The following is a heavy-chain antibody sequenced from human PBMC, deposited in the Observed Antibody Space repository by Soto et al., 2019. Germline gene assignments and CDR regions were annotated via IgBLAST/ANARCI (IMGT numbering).Heavy chain of an antibody. CDR3: ARDGSRPGGMDV. J-gene: IGHJ6*02. Sequence: SETLSLTCTVSGGSISSGGYYWSWIRQHPGKGLEWIGYIYYSGSTYYNPSLKSRVTISVDTPKNQFSLKLSSVTAADTAVYYCARDGSRPGGMDVWGQGTTVTVSS. V-gene: IGHV4-31*03. D-gene: IGHD3-10*01. CDR2: IYYSGST. CDR1: GGSISSGGYY.